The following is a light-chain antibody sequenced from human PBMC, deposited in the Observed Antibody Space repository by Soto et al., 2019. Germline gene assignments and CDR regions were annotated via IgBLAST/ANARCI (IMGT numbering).Light chain of an antibody. V-gene: IGKV3-20*01. J-gene: IGKJ2*01. CDR1: QSVSRSY. CDR3: QQYGSSPYT. Sequence: EVVLTQSPGTLSLSPGERATLSCWASQSVSRSYLAWYQQKPGQAPRLLIYIASSRATGTPDRFSGSGSGTDFTLTISRLEPEDFAMYYCQQYGSSPYTFGQGTKLEIK. CDR2: IAS.